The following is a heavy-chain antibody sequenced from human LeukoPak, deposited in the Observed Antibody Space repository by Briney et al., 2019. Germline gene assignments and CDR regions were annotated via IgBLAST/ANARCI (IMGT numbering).Heavy chain of an antibody. D-gene: IGHD3-3*01. CDR3: ASGKDYDFWSSFDY. CDR2: ISYDGSNK. CDR1: GLTFSSYA. Sequence: GRSLRLSCAASGLTFSSYAMHWVRQAPGKGLEWVAVISYDGSNKYYADSVKGRFTISRDNSKNTLYLQMNSLRAEDTAVYYCASGKDYDFWSSFDYWGQGTLVTVSS. V-gene: IGHV3-30-3*01. J-gene: IGHJ4*02.